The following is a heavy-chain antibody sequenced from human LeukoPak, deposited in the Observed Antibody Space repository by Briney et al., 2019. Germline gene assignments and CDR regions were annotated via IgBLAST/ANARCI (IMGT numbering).Heavy chain of an antibody. Sequence: SVKVSCKASGGTFSSYAISWVRQAPGQGLEWMGGIIPIYGTGNNAQQFQGRVTITADESTGTAYMELSSLRSEDTAVYYCARDLGDYYDRGAFDIWGQGTMVTVSS. D-gene: IGHD3-22*01. CDR2: IIPIYGTG. CDR3: ARDLGDYYDRGAFDI. CDR1: GGTFSSYA. J-gene: IGHJ3*02. V-gene: IGHV1-69*01.